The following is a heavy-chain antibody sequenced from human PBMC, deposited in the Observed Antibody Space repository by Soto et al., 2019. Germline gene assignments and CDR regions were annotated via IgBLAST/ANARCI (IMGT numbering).Heavy chain of an antibody. D-gene: IGHD6-25*01. V-gene: IGHV1-3*01. CDR2: INAGNGNT. J-gene: IGHJ4*02. CDR3: AREAGRLQYFDY. Sequence: VKVSCKASGYTFTSYAMHWVRQAPGQRLEWMGWINAGNGNTKYSQKFQGRVTITRDTSASTAYMELSSLRSEDTAVYYCAREAGRLQYFDYWGQGTLVTVSS. CDR1: GYTFTSYA.